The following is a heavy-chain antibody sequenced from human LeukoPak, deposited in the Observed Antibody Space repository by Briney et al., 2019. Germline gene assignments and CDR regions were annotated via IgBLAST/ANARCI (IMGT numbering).Heavy chain of an antibody. J-gene: IGHJ4*02. CDR3: ARVSLYSSSWSSFDY. CDR2: MNPNSGNT. Sequence: ASLKVSCKASGYTFTSYDINWVRQATGQGLERMGWMNPNSGNTGYAQKFQGRVTMTRNTSISTAYMELSSLRSDDTAVYYCARVSLYSSSWSSFDYWGQGTLVTVSS. CDR1: GYTFTSYD. D-gene: IGHD6-13*01. V-gene: IGHV1-8*01.